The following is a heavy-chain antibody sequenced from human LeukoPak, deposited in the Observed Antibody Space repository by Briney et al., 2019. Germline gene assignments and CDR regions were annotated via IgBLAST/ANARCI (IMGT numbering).Heavy chain of an antibody. D-gene: IGHD2-21*02. J-gene: IGHJ6*03. Sequence: SETLSLTCTVSGGSISSGGYYWSWIRQHPGKGLEWIEYIYYSGSTYYNPSLKSRVTISVDTSKNQFSLKLSSVTAADTAVYYCASRGHCGGDCYYDYYYYYMDVWGKGTTVTVSS. CDR3: ASRGHCGGDCYYDYYYYYMDV. CDR1: GGSISSGGYY. V-gene: IGHV4-31*03. CDR2: IYYSGST.